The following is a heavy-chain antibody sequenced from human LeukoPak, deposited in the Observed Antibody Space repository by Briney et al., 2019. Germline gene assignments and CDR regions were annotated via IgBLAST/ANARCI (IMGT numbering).Heavy chain of an antibody. D-gene: IGHD2-2*01. V-gene: IGHV3-48*03. CDR2: ISSSGYTI. CDR3: AREDCSSTSCYDPSVSDY. Sequence: GGSLRLSCEASGFTFSHYEMNWVRQAPGKGLEWVSYISSSGYTIYYADSVKGRFPISRDNAKNSLYLQMNSLRAEDTAVYYCAREDCSSTSCYDPSVSDYWGQGTLVTVSS. CDR1: GFTFSHYE. J-gene: IGHJ4*02.